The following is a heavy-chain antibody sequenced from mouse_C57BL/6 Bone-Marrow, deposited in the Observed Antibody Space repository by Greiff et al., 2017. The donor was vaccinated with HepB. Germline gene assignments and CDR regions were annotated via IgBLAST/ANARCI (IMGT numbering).Heavy chain of an antibody. CDR2: IYPGDGDT. V-gene: IGHV1-82*01. CDR3: ARLENY. Sequence: VKLMESGPELVKPGASVKISCKASGYAFSSSWMNWVKQRPGKGLEWIGRIYPGDGDTNYNGKFKGKATLTADKSSSTAYMQLSSLTSEDSAVYFCARLENYWGQGTTLTVSS. J-gene: IGHJ2*01. CDR1: GYAFSSSW.